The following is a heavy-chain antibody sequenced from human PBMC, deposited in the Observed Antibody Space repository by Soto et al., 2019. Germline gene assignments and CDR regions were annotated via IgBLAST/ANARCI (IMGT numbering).Heavy chain of an antibody. J-gene: IGHJ3*02. CDR3: AKVKDCSSTSCYTGAFDI. V-gene: IGHV3-23*01. Sequence: GGSLRLSCAAPGLTFSFYAMSWVRQAPGKGLEWVSGISGGGGTTSYADSVKGRFTISRDNSKNTLYLQMNSLRAEDTAVYYCAKVKDCSSTSCYTGAFDIWGQGTMVTVS. D-gene: IGHD2-2*02. CDR2: ISGGGGTT. CDR1: GLTFSFYA.